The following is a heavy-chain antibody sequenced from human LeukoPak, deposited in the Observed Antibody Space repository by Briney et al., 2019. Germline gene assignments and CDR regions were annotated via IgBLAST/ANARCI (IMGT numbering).Heavy chain of an antibody. J-gene: IGHJ3*02. V-gene: IGHV4-39*01. Sequence: KPSETLSLTCTVSGGSISSSSYYWGWIRQPPGKGLEWIGSIYYSGSTYYNPSLKSRVTISVDTSKNQFSLKLSSVTAADTAVYYCARHFDFPSAFDIWGQGTMATVSS. CDR2: IYYSGST. CDR1: GGSISSSSYY. D-gene: IGHD3-3*01. CDR3: ARHFDFPSAFDI.